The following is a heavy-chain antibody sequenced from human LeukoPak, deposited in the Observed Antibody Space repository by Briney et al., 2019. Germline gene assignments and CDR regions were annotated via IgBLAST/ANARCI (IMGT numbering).Heavy chain of an antibody. CDR1: GGSISPYF. Sequence: SETLSLTCTVSGGSISPYFWSWMRQTPGKGLEWIGYISYTGSTNYNPALKSRVTISVDTSKNQFSLKLSSVTAADTAVYYCARSRGYSGYGLDYWGQGTLVTVSS. J-gene: IGHJ4*02. D-gene: IGHD5-12*01. V-gene: IGHV4-59*01. CDR2: ISYTGST. CDR3: ARSRGYSGYGLDY.